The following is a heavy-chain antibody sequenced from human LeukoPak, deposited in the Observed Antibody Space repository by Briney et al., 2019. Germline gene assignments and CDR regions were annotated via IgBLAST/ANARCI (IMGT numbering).Heavy chain of an antibody. CDR1: GFSFSSYN. D-gene: IGHD4-17*01. Sequence: GGSLRLSCEASGFSFSSYNMDWVRQTPGKGLESVSAISGSGGSTYYADSVKGRFTISRDNSKNTLYLQMNSLRAKDTAVYYCAKEKVSTVTYFDYWGQGTLVTVSS. J-gene: IGHJ4*02. CDR3: AKEKVSTVTYFDY. CDR2: ISGSGGST. V-gene: IGHV3-23*01.